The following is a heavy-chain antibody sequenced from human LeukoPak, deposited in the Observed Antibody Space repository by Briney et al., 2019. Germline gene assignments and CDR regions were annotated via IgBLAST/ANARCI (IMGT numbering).Heavy chain of an antibody. D-gene: IGHD2-15*01. Sequence: GDSVKVSCKASGYTFTSYYMHWVRQAPGQGLEWMGIINPSGGSTSYAQKFQGRVTMTRDTSTSTVYMELSSLRSEDTAVYYCARAEAYCSGGSCYFGYFDYWGQGTLVTVSS. CDR2: INPSGGST. CDR1: GYTFTSYY. J-gene: IGHJ4*02. CDR3: ARAEAYCSGGSCYFGYFDY. V-gene: IGHV1-46*01.